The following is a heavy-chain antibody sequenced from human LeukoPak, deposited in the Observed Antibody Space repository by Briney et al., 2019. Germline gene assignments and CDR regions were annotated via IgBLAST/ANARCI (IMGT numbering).Heavy chain of an antibody. Sequence: GGSLRLSCGASGLMFSNNWMTWVRQAPGKGLEWLANINPDGSDESYVDSMKGRFAISRDNAKNSLYLQIDGLRDDDTAVYYCARHSDWSYDYWGQGTLVIVSS. V-gene: IGHV3-7*01. J-gene: IGHJ4*02. CDR1: GLMFSNNW. D-gene: IGHD1-7*01. CDR2: INPDGSDE. CDR3: ARHSDWSYDY.